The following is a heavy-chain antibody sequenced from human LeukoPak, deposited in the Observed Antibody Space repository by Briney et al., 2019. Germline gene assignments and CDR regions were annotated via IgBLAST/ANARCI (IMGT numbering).Heavy chain of an antibody. D-gene: IGHD2-2*01. CDR2: IIPTLGIA. Sequence: ASVKVSCKASGGTFSSYTISWVRQAPGQGLEWMGRIIPTLGIANYAQKFQGRVTITADKSTSTAYMELSSLRSEDTAVYYCASGADFCSSTSCPDYWGQGTLVTVSS. V-gene: IGHV1-69*02. J-gene: IGHJ4*02. CDR3: ASGADFCSSTSCPDY. CDR1: GGTFSSYT.